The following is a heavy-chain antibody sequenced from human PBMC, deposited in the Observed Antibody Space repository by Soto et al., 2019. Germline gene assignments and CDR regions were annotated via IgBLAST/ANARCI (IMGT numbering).Heavy chain of an antibody. CDR3: ARQRTSVVTQAYFDV. V-gene: IGHV4-39*01. Sequence: SETLSLTCTVTGDSISSRSYYWGWIRQPPGKGLEWIGSIYYSGSTYNNPSLRSRVSMSIDTSKDQFSLKLKSVTAADTALYFCARQRTSVVTQAYFDVWXPGXXV. CDR1: GDSISSRSYY. CDR2: IYYSGST. D-gene: IGHD2-21*02. J-gene: IGHJ4*02.